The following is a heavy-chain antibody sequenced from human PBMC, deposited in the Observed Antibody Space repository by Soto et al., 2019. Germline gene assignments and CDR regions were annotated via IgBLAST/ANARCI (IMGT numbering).Heavy chain of an antibody. J-gene: IGHJ6*02. CDR1: GFTFSSSA. V-gene: IGHV3-30-3*01. D-gene: IGHD2-8*01. CDR3: AREGCTNGVCYYYYGMDV. CDR2: ISYDGSNK. Sequence: QVQLVEYGGGVVQPGRSLRLSCAASGFTFSSSAMHWVRQAPGKGLEWVAVISYDGSNKYYADSVKGRFTLSRDNSKNALYLQMNSLRAEDTAVYYCAREGCTNGVCYYYYGMDVCGQGTTVTVSS.